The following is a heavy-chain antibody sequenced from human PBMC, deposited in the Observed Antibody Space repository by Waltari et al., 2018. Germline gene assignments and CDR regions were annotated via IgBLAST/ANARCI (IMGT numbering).Heavy chain of an antibody. CDR2: IYTSGST. Sequence: QVQLQESGPGLVKPSQTLSLTCTVSGGSISSGSYYWSWIRQPAGKGLEWIGYIYTSGSTNYNPSLKSRVTISVDTSKNQFSLKLSSVTAADTAVYYCARDGPGGGDKGVRTWFDPWGQGTLVTVSS. V-gene: IGHV4-61*09. CDR3: ARDGPGGGDKGVRTWFDP. D-gene: IGHD2-21*02. J-gene: IGHJ5*02. CDR1: GGSISSGSYY.